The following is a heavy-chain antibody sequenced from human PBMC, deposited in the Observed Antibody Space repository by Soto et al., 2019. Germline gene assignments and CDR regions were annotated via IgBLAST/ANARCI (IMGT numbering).Heavy chain of an antibody. CDR2: IIPIFGTA. CDR1: GGTFSSYA. D-gene: IGHD2-15*01. CDR3: ARDDPCSGGSCYSRWFDP. J-gene: IGHJ5*02. Sequence: QVQLVQSGAEVQKPGSSVKVSCKASGGTFSSYAISWVRQAPGQGLEWMGGIIPIFGTANYAQKFQGRVTITADESTSTAYMELSSLRSEDTAVYYCARDDPCSGGSCYSRWFDPWGQGTLVTVSS. V-gene: IGHV1-69*01.